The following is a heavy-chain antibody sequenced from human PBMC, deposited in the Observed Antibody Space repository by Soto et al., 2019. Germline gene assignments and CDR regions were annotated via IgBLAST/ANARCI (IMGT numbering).Heavy chain of an antibody. Sequence: SETLSLTCTVSGGSINSGGYYWSWIRQHPGKGLEWIGYIYNSVITYYNPSLKSRVTISLNTSENQFSLKLSSVTAADTAVYYCARHPTTVKGFGYWGQGTLVTVSS. D-gene: IGHD4-17*01. V-gene: IGHV4-31*03. J-gene: IGHJ4*02. CDR1: GGSINSGGYY. CDR3: ARHPTTVKGFGY. CDR2: IYNSVIT.